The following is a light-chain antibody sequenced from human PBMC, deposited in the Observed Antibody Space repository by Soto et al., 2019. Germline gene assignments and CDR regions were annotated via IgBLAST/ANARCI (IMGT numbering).Light chain of an antibody. J-gene: IGKJ5*01. V-gene: IGKV3-20*01. Sequence: EIVLTQSPGTLSLSRGERATLSCRASQSVSSSYLAWYQQKPGQAPRLLIYGASSRATGIPDRFSGSGSGTDFTLTISRLEPEDFAVYYCQQYGSSPRDTFGQGTRLEI. CDR3: QQYGSSPRDT. CDR1: QSVSSSY. CDR2: GAS.